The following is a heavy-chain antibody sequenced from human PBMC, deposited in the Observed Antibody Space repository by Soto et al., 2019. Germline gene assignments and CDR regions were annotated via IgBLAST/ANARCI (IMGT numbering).Heavy chain of an antibody. CDR3: TRDKLTGDRREAFDI. D-gene: IGHD7-27*01. Sequence: EVQLVESGGGLVQPGGSLRLSCAASGFTFSTYSVSWVRQAPGKGLEWVSYIDTGGSATYYADSVKGRLAISRDNAKNSLYLQVNSLRDEDTAIYYCTRDKLTGDRREAFDIWGQGTMVTVS. CDR1: GFTFSTYS. V-gene: IGHV3-48*02. J-gene: IGHJ3*02. CDR2: IDTGGSAT.